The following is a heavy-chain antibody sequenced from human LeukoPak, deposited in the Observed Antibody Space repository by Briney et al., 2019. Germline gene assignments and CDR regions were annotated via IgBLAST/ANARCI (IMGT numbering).Heavy chain of an antibody. CDR2: IYYSGYT. D-gene: IGHD6-13*01. Sequence: SETLSLTCSVSGGSISSYYWNWIRQPPGKGLEWIGYIYYSGYTNYNPSLKSRVTISVDTSKNQFSLKLSSVTAADTAVYYCARRHIAAAEYFFDYWGQGTLVTVSS. CDR3: ARRHIAAAEYFFDY. J-gene: IGHJ4*02. V-gene: IGHV4-59*01. CDR1: GGSISSYY.